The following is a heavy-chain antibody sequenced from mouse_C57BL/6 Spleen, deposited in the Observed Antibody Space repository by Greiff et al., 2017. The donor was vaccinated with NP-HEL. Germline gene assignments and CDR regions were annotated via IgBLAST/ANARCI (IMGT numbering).Heavy chain of an antibody. CDR1: GYTFTDYN. CDR3: ARPTAQATGFAY. CDR2: INPNNGGT. V-gene: IGHV1-22*01. D-gene: IGHD3-2*02. Sequence: EVQLQQSGPELVKPGASVKMSCKASGYTFTDYNMHWVKQSHGKSLEWIGYINPNNGGTSYNQKFKGKATLTVNKSSSTAYMELRSLTSEDSAVYYCARPTAQATGFAYWGQGTLVTVSA. J-gene: IGHJ3*01.